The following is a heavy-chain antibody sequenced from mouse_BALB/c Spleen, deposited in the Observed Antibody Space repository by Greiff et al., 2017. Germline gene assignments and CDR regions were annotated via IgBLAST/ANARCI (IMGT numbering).Heavy chain of an antibody. V-gene: IGHV5-17*02. CDR1: GFTFSSFG. CDR2: ISSGSSTI. Sequence: VMLVESGGGLVQPGGSRKLSCAASGFTFSSFGMHWVRQAPEKGLEWVAYISSGSSTIYYADTVKGRFTISRDNPKNTLFLQMTSLRSEDTAMYYCARGYGTGAMDYWGQGTSVTVSS. J-gene: IGHJ4*01. D-gene: IGHD2-10*02. CDR3: ARGYGTGAMDY.